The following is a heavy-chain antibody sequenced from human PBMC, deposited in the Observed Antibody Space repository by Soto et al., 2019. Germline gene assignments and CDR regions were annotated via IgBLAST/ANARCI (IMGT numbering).Heavy chain of an antibody. D-gene: IGHD3-16*01. CDR2: MSYDGSNK. Sequence: QVQLVESGGGGVQPGRALRLSCAASGFTFSSYAIHWVLRAPGKGLEWMAVMSYDGSNKYYADSVKGRFTISRDNSKNTLYLQMNSLRPEDTALYYCARDGGAYWGQGTLVIVSS. V-gene: IGHV3-30-3*01. CDR1: GFTFSSYA. J-gene: IGHJ4*02. CDR3: ARDGGAY.